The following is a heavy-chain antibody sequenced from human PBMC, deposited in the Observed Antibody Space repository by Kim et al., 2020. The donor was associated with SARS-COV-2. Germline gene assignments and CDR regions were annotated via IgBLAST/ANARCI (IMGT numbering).Heavy chain of an antibody. CDR2: ISPIFGTA. CDR3: AREHTAMGPTPLDY. J-gene: IGHJ4*02. Sequence: SVKVSCKASGYTFTSYAISWVRQAPGQGLEWMGGISPIFGTANYAQKFQGRVTITADESTSTAYMELSSLRSEDTAVYYCAREHTAMGPTPLDYWGQGTLRTVSS. CDR1: GYTFTSYA. D-gene: IGHD5-18*01. V-gene: IGHV1-69*13.